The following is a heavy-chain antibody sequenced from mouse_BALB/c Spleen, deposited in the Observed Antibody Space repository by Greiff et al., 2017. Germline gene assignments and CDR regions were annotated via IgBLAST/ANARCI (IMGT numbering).Heavy chain of an antibody. CDR3: ARDIHYYGSSSWYFDV. V-gene: IGHV7-3*02. D-gene: IGHD1-1*01. J-gene: IGHJ1*01. CDR1: GFTFTDYY. Sequence: DVKLQESGGGLVQPGGSLRLSCATSGFTFTDYYMSWVRQPPGKALEWLGFIRNKANGYTTEYSASVKGRFTISRDNSQSILYLQMNTLRAEDSATYYCARDIHYYGSSSWYFDVWGAGTTVTVSS. CDR2: IRNKANGYTT.